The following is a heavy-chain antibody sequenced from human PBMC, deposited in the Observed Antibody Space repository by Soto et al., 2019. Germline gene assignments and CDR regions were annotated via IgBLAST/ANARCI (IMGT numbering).Heavy chain of an antibody. CDR1: GFTFNNYA. V-gene: IGHV3-23*01. CDR2: ISGTGGST. Sequence: EVQVLDSGGGLVQPGGSLRLSCAASGFTFNNYAMNWVRQAPGKGLEWVATISGTGGSTYYADSVKGRFTISRDNSKKTLYWKRISRRVEDTAVYSCAKDRPGGNLDYGGQGTQVTVPS. J-gene: IGHJ4*02. CDR3: AKDRPGGNLDY.